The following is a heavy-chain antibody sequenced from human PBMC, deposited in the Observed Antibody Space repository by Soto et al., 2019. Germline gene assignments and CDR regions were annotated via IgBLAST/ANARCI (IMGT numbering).Heavy chain of an antibody. CDR2: INPNSSET. V-gene: IGHV1-2*02. CDR3: XXXXXXXLDWIPEXXXXXXXX. Sequence: QVQLVQSGAEVKKPGASVKVSCKPSGHSFSAYYMHWVRQAPGQGLEWMGWINPNSSETKYAQKFQGRVTXXXXXSIRSVYMXXSXXXXDDTAVXXXXXXXXXXLDWIPEXXXXXXXXWG. D-gene: IGHD3-3*01. CDR1: GHSFSAYY. J-gene: IGHJ2*01.